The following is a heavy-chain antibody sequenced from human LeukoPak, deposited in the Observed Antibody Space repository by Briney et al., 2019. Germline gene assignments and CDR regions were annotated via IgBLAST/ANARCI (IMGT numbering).Heavy chain of an antibody. D-gene: IGHD6-13*01. CDR3: ARSRALAAAGHFDY. V-gene: IGHV1-69*04. CDR2: IIPILGIA. Sequence: ASVKVSCKASGGTFSSYAISWVRQAPGQGLEWMGRIIPILGIANYAQKFQGGVTITADKSTSTAYMELSSLRSEDTAVYYCARSRALAAAGHFDYWGQGTLVTVSS. CDR1: GGTFSSYA. J-gene: IGHJ4*02.